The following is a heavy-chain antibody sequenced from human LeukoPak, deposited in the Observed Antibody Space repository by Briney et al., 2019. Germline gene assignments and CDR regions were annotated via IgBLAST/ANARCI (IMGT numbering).Heavy chain of an antibody. CDR2: IWYDGSNK. J-gene: IGHJ6*02. CDR3: AREKVARGATRYYYYGMDV. V-gene: IGHV3-33*01. D-gene: IGHD4/OR15-4a*01. CDR1: GFTFSSCG. Sequence: SGGSLRLSCAASGFTFSSCGMHWVRQAPGKGLEWVAVIWYDGSNKYYADSVKGRFTISRDNSKNTLYLQMNSLRAEDTAEYYCAREKVARGATRYYYYGMDVWGQGTTVTVSS.